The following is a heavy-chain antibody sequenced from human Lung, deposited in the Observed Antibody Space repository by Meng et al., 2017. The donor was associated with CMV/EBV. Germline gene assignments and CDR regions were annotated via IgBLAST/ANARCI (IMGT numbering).Heavy chain of an antibody. Sequence: GGSXRLXCAASGFNFQDYPMHWVRQVPGKGLEWVSVITWNSANIAYGDSVKGRFTISRDNAEDSLYLQMKSLKPEDTAFYYCARSSRSSVDAFDIWGQGTLVTVSS. CDR1: GFNFQDYP. J-gene: IGHJ3*02. CDR3: ARSSRSSVDAFDI. V-gene: IGHV3-9*01. CDR2: ITWNSANI.